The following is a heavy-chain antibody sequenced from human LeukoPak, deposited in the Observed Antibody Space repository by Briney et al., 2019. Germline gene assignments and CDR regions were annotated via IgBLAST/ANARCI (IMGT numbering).Heavy chain of an antibody. D-gene: IGHD6-19*01. CDR2: INQDGSDK. V-gene: IGHV3-7*01. CDR1: GLTFSIHW. CDR3: ARDLGIAVGRYLDY. Sequence: GSLRLSCAASGLTFSIHWMNWVRQAPGKGLECVANINQDGSDKYYVDSVKGRFTISRDNSKNTLYLQMNSLRDEDTAVYYCARDLGIAVGRYLDYWGQGTLVTVSS. J-gene: IGHJ4*02.